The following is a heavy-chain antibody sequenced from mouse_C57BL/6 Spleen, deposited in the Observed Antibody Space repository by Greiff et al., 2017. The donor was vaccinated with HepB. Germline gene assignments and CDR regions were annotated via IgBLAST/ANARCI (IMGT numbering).Heavy chain of an antibody. J-gene: IGHJ2*01. Sequence: VQLQQSGAELMKPGASVKLSCKATGYTFTGYWIEWVKQRPGHGLEWIGEILPGSGSTNYNEKFKGKATLTADTSSNTAYMPRSSLTTEDSSIYYCARRLGNYFDYWGQGTTLTVSS. CDR1: GYTFTGYW. CDR2: ILPGSGST. D-gene: IGHD4-1*01. V-gene: IGHV1-9*01. CDR3: ARRLGNYFDY.